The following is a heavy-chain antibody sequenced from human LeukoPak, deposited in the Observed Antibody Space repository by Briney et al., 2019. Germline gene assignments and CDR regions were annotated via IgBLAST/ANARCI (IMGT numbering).Heavy chain of an antibody. CDR1: GFTFSSYG. CDR2: ISYDGSNK. Sequence: GRSLRLSCAASGFTFSSYGMHWVRQAPGKGLEWVAVISYDGSNKYYADSVKGRFTISRDNSKNTLYLQMNSLRAEDTAVYYCAKDQAAVFVVDPFDYWGQGTLVSVSS. J-gene: IGHJ4*02. D-gene: IGHD6-13*01. V-gene: IGHV3-30*18. CDR3: AKDQAAVFVVDPFDY.